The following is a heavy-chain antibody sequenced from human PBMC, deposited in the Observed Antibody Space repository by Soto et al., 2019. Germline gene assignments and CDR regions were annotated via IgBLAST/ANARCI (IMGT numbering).Heavy chain of an antibody. Sequence: ASLKVSCKASGYTFTSYGISWVRQAPGQGLEWMGWISAYNGNTNYAQKLQGRVTMTTDTSTSTAYMELSSLRSEDTAVYYCASGAGIAGDDYGGQGTLVTVSS. D-gene: IGHD6-13*01. CDR1: GYTFTSYG. V-gene: IGHV1-18*01. CDR2: ISAYNGNT. CDR3: ASGAGIAGDDY. J-gene: IGHJ4*02.